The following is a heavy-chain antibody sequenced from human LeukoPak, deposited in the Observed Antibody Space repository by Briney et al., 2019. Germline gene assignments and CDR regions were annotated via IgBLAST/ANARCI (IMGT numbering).Heavy chain of an antibody. CDR1: GFSFSSYD. Sequence: GGSLRLSCAASGFSFSSYDMSWVRQAPGRGPEWVSSINPAGTKMNYADSVKGRFTISRDNDKKSVFLQMNNLSAEDTAVYYCARDQGGSWGQGILVIVSS. J-gene: IGHJ4*02. D-gene: IGHD3-16*01. V-gene: IGHV3-21*01. CDR2: INPAGTKM. CDR3: ARDQGGS.